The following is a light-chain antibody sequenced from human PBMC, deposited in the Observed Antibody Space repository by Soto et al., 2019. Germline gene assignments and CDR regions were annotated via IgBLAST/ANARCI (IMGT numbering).Light chain of an antibody. V-gene: IGKV3-15*01. CDR3: QQYNNWPRT. J-gene: IGKJ2*01. CDR2: GAS. CDR1: QSVSSN. Sequence: EIVMTQSPATLSVSPGERATLSCRASQSVSSNLAWYQQKPGQAPRLLIYGASTRATGTPARFSGSGSGTEFTLTISSLQSEDSAVYYCQQYNNWPRTFGQGTKLEIK.